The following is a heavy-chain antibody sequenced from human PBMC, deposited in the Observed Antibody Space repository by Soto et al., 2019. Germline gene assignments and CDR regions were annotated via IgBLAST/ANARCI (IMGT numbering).Heavy chain of an antibody. CDR1: GYTFSSYG. CDR3: ARGSPKFYWYFDL. V-gene: IGHV1-3*01. J-gene: IGHJ2*01. Sequence: GASVKVSCKASGYTFSSYGISWVRQAPGQGLEWMGWINACNGNTEYSQKFQGRVTITRDTSASTAYMELSSLRSEDTAVYYCARGSPKFYWYFDLWGRGTLVTVSS. CDR2: INACNGNT.